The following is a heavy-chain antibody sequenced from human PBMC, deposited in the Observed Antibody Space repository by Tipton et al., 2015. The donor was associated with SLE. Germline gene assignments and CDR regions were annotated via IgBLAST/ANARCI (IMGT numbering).Heavy chain of an antibody. CDR1: GSSISSAIYS. CDR2: VYYSGNP. Sequence: TLSLTCTVSGSSISSAIYSWGWIRQPPGKGLEWIASVYYSGNPYYNPSLKSRVTISIDTSKNQFSLQLTSVTAADTAVYYCARHVIPDISWTTIDYWGQGTLVNVSS. CDR3: ARHVIPDISWTTIDY. J-gene: IGHJ4*02. V-gene: IGHV4-39*07. D-gene: IGHD6-13*01.